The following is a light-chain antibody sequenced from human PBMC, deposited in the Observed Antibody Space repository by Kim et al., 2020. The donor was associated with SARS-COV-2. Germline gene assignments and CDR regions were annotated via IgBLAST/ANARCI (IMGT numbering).Light chain of an antibody. J-gene: IGLJ2*01. V-gene: IGLV3-19*01. CDR3: NSRESGVNHVV. CDR2: EKN. CDR1: SLRSYY. Sequence: ALGQTVRSTCQGDSLRSYYASGYQQKPGQAPLLVLYEKNNRPSGIPDRFSGSSSGNTASLTITGAQAEDEADYYCNSRESGVNHVVFGGGTKLTVL.